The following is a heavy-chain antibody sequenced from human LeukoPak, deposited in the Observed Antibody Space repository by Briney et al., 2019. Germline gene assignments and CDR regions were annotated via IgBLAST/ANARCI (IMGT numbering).Heavy chain of an antibody. CDR3: ARSVGSSNGLNYYYYGMDV. V-gene: IGHV5-51*01. CDR1: AYNFPSYW. J-gene: IGHJ6*02. Sequence: PGESLKISCKGSAYNFPSYWIGWVRQMPGKGLEWVGIIYPGDSDTRYSPSFQGQVTISADKSISTAYLQWSSLKASDTAMYYCARSVGSSNGLNYYYYGMDVWGQGTTVTVSS. D-gene: IGHD6-13*01. CDR2: IYPGDSDT.